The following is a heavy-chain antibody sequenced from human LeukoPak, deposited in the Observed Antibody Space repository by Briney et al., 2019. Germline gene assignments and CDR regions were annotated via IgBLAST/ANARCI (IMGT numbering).Heavy chain of an antibody. CDR3: ARDVGSTYYYYYGMDV. CDR1: GFTFSSYS. J-gene: IGHJ6*02. V-gene: IGHV3-30*03. D-gene: IGHD6-13*01. Sequence: GGSLRLSCAASGFTFSSYSMNWVRQAPGKGLEWVAVISYDGSNKYYADSVKGRFTISRDNSKNTLHLQMNSLRAEDTAVYYCARDVGSTYYYYYGMDVWGQGTTVTVSS. CDR2: ISYDGSNK.